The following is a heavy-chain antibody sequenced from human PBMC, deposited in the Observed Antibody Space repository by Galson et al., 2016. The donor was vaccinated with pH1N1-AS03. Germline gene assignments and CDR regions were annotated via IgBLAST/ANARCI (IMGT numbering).Heavy chain of an antibody. CDR1: GFTFRTFG. V-gene: IGHV3-33*01. CDR2: IWNDGSLK. CDR3: VTGNQNYFDY. Sequence: SLRLSCAASGFTFRTFGMHWVRQAPGRGLEWVADIWNDGSLKKYGDSVKGRFIISRDNSNNTVSLEMSSLRAEDTAVYYCVTGNQNYFDYWGQGTLVTASS. J-gene: IGHJ4*02. D-gene: IGHD2-8*02.